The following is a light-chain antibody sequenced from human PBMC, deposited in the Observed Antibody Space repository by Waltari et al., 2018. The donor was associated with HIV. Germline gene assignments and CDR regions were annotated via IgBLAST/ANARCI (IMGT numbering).Light chain of an antibody. CDR3: QQSYSVPNT. CDR2: AGF. CDR1: QYIVTY. Sequence: DIQMTQFPSSLSASVGDRVTITCRASQYIVTYLNWYQQKPGKAPNLLIYAGFSLQSGVPSRFSGHRSGTDFTLTISSLQPEDFATYYCQQSYSVPNTFGQGTKVDIK. V-gene: IGKV1-39*01. J-gene: IGKJ2*01.